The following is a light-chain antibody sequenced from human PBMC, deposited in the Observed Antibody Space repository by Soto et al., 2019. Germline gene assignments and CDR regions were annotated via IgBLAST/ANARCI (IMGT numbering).Light chain of an antibody. Sequence: DIQMTQSPSTLSASVGARVTLTCRASEAINTLLAWYQQKPGKAPKLLIYEASSLQSGVRSMFSGSGSGTEFTLTVSSLQSDDFATYYCQQYYSYPWTFGHGTKVVIK. CDR2: EAS. J-gene: IGKJ1*01. CDR1: EAINTL. CDR3: QQYYSYPWT. V-gene: IGKV1-5*03.